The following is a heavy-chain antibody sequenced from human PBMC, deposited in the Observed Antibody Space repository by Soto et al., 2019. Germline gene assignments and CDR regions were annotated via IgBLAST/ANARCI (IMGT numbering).Heavy chain of an antibody. V-gene: IGHV3-23*01. D-gene: IGHD2-8*01. Sequence: PGGSLRLSCTASGFTFSTYAMSWVRQAPGEGLEWVSSISEDGVYTDYADSVKGRFTISRDNSKNTLFVQMTSLRAEDTAVYYCAKETSPNTYYTFDFWGQRTMVT. CDR3: AKETSPNTYYTFDF. J-gene: IGHJ3*01. CDR1: GFTFSTYA. CDR2: ISEDGVYT.